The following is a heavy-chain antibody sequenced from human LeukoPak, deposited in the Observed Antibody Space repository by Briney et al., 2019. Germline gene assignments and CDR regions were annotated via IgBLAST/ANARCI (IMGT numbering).Heavy chain of an antibody. J-gene: IGHJ1*01. V-gene: IGHV4-39*01. D-gene: IGHD3-22*01. CDR2: IYYSGRT. CDR1: GDSISRSDSY. CDR3: ARRRYYDGSGYLE. Sequence: PSETLSLTCSVSGDSISRSDSYWDWIRQPPGKGLEWIGTIYYSGRTYYSPSLKSRVAMSVGASNNQFSLNLRSATAADTAVYYCARRRYYDGSGYLEWGQGTLLSVSS.